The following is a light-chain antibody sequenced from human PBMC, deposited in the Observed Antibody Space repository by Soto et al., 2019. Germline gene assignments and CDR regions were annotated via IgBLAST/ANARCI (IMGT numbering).Light chain of an antibody. J-gene: IGKJ1*01. CDR2: DAS. CDR1: QSVSSH. V-gene: IGKV3-11*01. Sequence: EIVLRQSPATLSLSPGERATLSCRASQSVSSHLAWYQQKAGLAPRLVIYDASNRATGIPPRFSGSGSMTDFTLTISDLQPEDFATYYCQQTYTAPRTFGQGTKVDI. CDR3: QQTYTAPRT.